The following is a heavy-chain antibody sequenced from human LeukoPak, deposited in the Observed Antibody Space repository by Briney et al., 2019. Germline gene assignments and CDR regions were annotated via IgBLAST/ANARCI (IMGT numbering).Heavy chain of an antibody. D-gene: IGHD4/OR15-4a*01. CDR1: GCSISSGSYY. Sequence: SQTLSLTCTVSGCSISSGSYYWSWIRQPAGKGLEWIVRIYTSGSTNYNSALKSRLTISVEKTKNQFSLQLSSVPAADTAVYYCARDGAVPYYFDYWGQGTLVTVSS. J-gene: IGHJ4*02. V-gene: IGHV4-61*02. CDR3: ARDGAVPYYFDY. CDR2: IYTSGST.